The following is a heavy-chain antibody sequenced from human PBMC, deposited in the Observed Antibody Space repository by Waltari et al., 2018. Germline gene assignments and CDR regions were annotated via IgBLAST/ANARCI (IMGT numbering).Heavy chain of an antibody. CDR2: IYFAGHT. J-gene: IGHJ3*02. CDR1: GDSIGSGYYY. V-gene: IGHV4-39*07. D-gene: IGHD6-13*01. CDR3: AREVGGSSWSTTPRGDAFDI. Sequence: QLQLRESGPGLLKPSETLSLTCSVSGDSIGSGYYYWGWIRQAPGKGLEWIGSIYFAGHTDHKPARKSRLTISVDTSKNQFALRLSSVTAADTAVYYCAREVGGSSWSTTPRGDAFDIWGQGTMVTVSS.